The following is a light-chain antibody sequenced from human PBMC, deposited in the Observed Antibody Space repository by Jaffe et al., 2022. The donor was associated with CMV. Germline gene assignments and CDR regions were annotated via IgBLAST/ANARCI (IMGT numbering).Light chain of an antibody. CDR1: SSNIGAGYD. CDR2: GNT. CDR3: QSYDYRLSNSVV. Sequence: QSVLTQPPSVSGAPGQRVTISCTGSSSNIGAGYDVHWYQQLPGTAPKLLIYGNTNRPSGVPDRFSGSKSGTSASLAITGLQGEDEADYYCQSYDYRLSNSVVFGGGTKLTVL. V-gene: IGLV1-40*01. J-gene: IGLJ2*01.